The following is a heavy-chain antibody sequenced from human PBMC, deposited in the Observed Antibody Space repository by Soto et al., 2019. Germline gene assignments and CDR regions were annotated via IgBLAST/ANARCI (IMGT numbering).Heavy chain of an antibody. Sequence: PGGSLRLSCTASGFTFSSYDVHWVRQATGRGLEWVSAIDTAGDTYYPGSVQGRFTISRENAKNSLYLQMNGLRAEDTAVYYCARERDGYSFRYFDYWGQGALVTVSS. D-gene: IGHD5-18*01. J-gene: IGHJ4*02. CDR2: IDTAGDT. CDR1: GFTFSSYD. V-gene: IGHV3-13*01. CDR3: ARERDGYSFRYFDY.